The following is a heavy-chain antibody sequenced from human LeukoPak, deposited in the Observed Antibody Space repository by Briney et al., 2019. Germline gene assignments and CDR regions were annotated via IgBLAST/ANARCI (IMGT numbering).Heavy chain of an antibody. V-gene: IGHV3-23*01. CDR2: ISGSGGST. D-gene: IGHD3-10*01. J-gene: IGHJ5*02. Sequence: PGGSLRLSCAASGFTFSSYGMNWVRQAPGKGLEWVSAISGSGGSTYYADSVKGRFTISRDNSKNTLYLQMNSLRAEDTAVYYCARGPYMVRGFDPWGQGTLVTVSS. CDR1: GFTFSSYG. CDR3: ARGPYMVRGFDP.